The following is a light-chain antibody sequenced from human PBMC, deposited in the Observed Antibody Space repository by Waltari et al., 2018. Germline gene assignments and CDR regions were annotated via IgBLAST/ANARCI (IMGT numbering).Light chain of an antibody. CDR2: EVN. Sequence: QSALTQPPSVSGSPGQSVTISCTGTSSDIGSYNRVSWYQQPPGTAPKLMIYEVNNRPSGVPDRCSGSKSGNTAALTISGLQAEDEADYYCSSYTASDVVFGGGTKLTVL. CDR3: SSYTASDVV. J-gene: IGLJ2*01. V-gene: IGLV2-18*02. CDR1: SSDIGSYNR.